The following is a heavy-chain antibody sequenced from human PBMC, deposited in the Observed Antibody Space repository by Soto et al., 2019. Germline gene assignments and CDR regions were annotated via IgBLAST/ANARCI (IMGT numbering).Heavy chain of an antibody. CDR2: MNPNSGNT. V-gene: IGHV1-8*01. CDR1: GYTFTSYD. Sequence: ASVKVSCKASGYTFTSYDINWVRQATGQGLEWMGWMNPNSGNTGYAQKFQGRVTMTRNTSISTAYMELSSLRSEDTAVYYCARGGGGITIFGAVTTHYYYYYGMDVWGQGTTVTVSS. D-gene: IGHD3-3*01. CDR3: ARGGGGITIFGAVTTHYYYYYGMDV. J-gene: IGHJ6*02.